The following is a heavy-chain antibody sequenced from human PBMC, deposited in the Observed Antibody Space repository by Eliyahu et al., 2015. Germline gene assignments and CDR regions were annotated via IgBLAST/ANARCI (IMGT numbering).Heavy chain of an antibody. D-gene: IGHD3-10*01. J-gene: IGHJ4*02. CDR1: GGSISSGNSY. CDR2: FYYGGST. Sequence: QLQLQESGPGLVKPSETLSLTCTVSGGSISSGNSYWGWIRQPPGKGLQWIGSFYYGGSTYYNPSLKSRVTISVDTSQNQFSLKLSSVTAADTAVYYCARQESRWGQGTLVTVSS. V-gene: IGHV4-39*01. CDR3: ARQESR.